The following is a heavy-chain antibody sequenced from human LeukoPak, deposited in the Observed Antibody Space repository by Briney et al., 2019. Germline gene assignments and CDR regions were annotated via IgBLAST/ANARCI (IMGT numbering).Heavy chain of an antibody. D-gene: IGHD3-22*01. CDR3: ANAYYYDSSGYLNY. J-gene: IGHJ4*02. CDR1: GFTFSSYW. V-gene: IGHV3-7*01. CDR2: IKQDGSEK. Sequence: GGSLRLSCAASGFTFSSYWMSWVRQAPGKGLEWVADIKQDGSEKYYVDSVKGRFTISRDNSKNTLYLQMNSLRAEDTAVYYCANAYYYDSSGYLNYWGQGTLVTVSS.